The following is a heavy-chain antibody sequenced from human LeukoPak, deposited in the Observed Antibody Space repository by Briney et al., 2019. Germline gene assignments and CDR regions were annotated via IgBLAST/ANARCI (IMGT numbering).Heavy chain of an antibody. CDR3: AHGTVYQLDY. CDR2: ISSSSSYI. V-gene: IGHV3-21*04. Sequence: GGSLRLSCAASGFTFSNFAMNWVRQAPGKGLEWVSSISSSSSYIYYADSVKGRFTISRDNSKNTLYLQMSSLRAEDTAVYYCAHGTVYQLDYWGRGTLVTVSS. J-gene: IGHJ4*02. CDR1: GFTFSNFA. D-gene: IGHD2-2*01.